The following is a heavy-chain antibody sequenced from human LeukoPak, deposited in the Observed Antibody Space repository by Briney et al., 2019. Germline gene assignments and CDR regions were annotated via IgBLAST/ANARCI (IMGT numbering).Heavy chain of an antibody. Sequence: GASVKVSCKASGYTFTSYAMNWVRQAPGQGLEWMGWINTNTGNPTYAQGFKGRFVFSLDTSVSTAYLQISSLKAEDTAVYYCARGYCSSTSCYYYYMDVWGKGTTVTVSS. CDR2: INTNTGNP. J-gene: IGHJ6*03. CDR1: GYTFTSYA. V-gene: IGHV7-4-1*02. D-gene: IGHD2-2*01. CDR3: ARGYCSSTSCYYYYMDV.